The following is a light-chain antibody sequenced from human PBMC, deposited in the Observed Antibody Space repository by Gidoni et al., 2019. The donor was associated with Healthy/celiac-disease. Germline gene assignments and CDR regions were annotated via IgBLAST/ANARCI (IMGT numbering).Light chain of an antibody. CDR1: QSVSSY. J-gene: IGKJ1*01. CDR2: DAS. CDR3: QQRSNWVPWT. Sequence: EIVLTPSPATLSLSPGERATLACRASQSVSSYLAWYQQTPGQAPRLLSYDASSGSGTDFTLTISSLEPEDFAVYDCQQRSNWVPWTFXXXTKVEIK. V-gene: IGKV3-11*01.